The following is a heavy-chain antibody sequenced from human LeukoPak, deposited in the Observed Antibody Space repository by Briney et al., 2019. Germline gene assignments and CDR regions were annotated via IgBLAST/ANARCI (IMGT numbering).Heavy chain of an antibody. D-gene: IGHD3-10*01. CDR3: ARQHGSGSYYRPRFYYYYMDV. V-gene: IGHV4-34*01. CDR2: INHSGST. Sequence: PSETLSLTCAVYGGSFSGYYWSWIRQPPGKGLEWIGEINHSGSTNYNPSLKSRVTISVDTSKNQFSLKLSSVTAADTAVYYCARQHGSGSYYRPRFYYYYMDVWGKGTTVTISS. J-gene: IGHJ6*03. CDR1: GGSFSGYY.